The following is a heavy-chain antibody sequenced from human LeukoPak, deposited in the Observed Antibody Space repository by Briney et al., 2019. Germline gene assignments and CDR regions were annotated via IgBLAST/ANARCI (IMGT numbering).Heavy chain of an antibody. V-gene: IGHV4-61*02. CDR1: GGSISSGSYY. D-gene: IGHD3-10*01. CDR3: AREGQLLWFGELLYGYMDV. CDR2: IYTSGST. J-gene: IGHJ6*03. Sequence: SQTLSLTCTVSGGSISSGSYYWSWIRQPAGKGLEWIGRIYTSGSTNYNPSLKSRVTISVDTSKNQFSLKLSSVTAADTAVYYCAREGQLLWFGELLYGYMDVWGKGTTVTDSS.